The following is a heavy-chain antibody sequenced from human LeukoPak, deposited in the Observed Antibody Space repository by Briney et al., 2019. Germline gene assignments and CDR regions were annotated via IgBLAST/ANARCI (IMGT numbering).Heavy chain of an antibody. CDR3: ARRGATVTDD. CDR1: GFTFSGYW. CDR2: INQDGSEK. Sequence: PGGSLKLSCAASGFTFSGYWMTWVRQAPGKGLEWVANINQDGSEKYYVDSVKGRFTISRDNAKNSVYLQMNSLRAEDTAVYFCARRGATVTDDWGQGTPVTVSS. J-gene: IGHJ4*02. D-gene: IGHD4-17*01. V-gene: IGHV3-7*01.